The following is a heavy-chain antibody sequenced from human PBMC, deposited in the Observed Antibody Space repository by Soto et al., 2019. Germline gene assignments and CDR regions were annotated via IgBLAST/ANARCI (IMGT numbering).Heavy chain of an antibody. J-gene: IGHJ4*02. CDR3: ARDGYCISTSCYNLYY. CDR1: GYTFTSYA. D-gene: IGHD2-2*02. CDR2: INAGNGNT. V-gene: IGHV1-3*01. Sequence: GASVKVSCKASGYTFTSYAMHWVRQAPGQRLEWMGWINAGNGNTKYSQKFQGRVTITRDTSASTAYMELSSLRSEDTAVYYCARDGYCISTSCYNLYYWGQGTLVTVSS.